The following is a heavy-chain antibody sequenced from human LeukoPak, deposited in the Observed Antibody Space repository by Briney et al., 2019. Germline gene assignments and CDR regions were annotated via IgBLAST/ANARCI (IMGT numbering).Heavy chain of an antibody. J-gene: IGHJ4*02. CDR1: GFTFSSYS. V-gene: IGHV3-21*01. D-gene: IGHD3-22*01. CDR3: ATGALHPSSWYGWADSGYYQY. CDR2: ISSSSSYI. Sequence: GGSLRLSCAASGFTFSSYSMNWVRQAPGKGLEWVSSISSSSSYIYYADSVKGRFTISRDNAKNSLYLQMNSLRAEDTAVYYCATGALHPSSWYGWADSGYYQYWGQGTLVTVSS.